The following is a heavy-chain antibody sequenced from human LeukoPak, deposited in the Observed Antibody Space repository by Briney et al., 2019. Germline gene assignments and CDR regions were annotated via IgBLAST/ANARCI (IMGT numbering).Heavy chain of an antibody. V-gene: IGHV3-23*01. D-gene: IGHD1-26*01. CDR3: AKTTLIVGATDFDY. CDR2: ISGSGGST. J-gene: IGHJ4*02. Sequence: GGSLRLSCAASGFTFSSHAMSWVGQAPGKGLEGVSAISGSGGSTYYADSVKGRFTISRDNSKNTLYLQMNSLRAEDAAVYYCAKTTLIVGATDFDYWGQGTLVTVSS. CDR1: GFTFSSHA.